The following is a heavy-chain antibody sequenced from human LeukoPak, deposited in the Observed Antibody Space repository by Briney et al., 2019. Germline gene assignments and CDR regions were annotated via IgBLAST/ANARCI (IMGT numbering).Heavy chain of an antibody. V-gene: IGHV3-23*01. J-gene: IGHJ4*02. D-gene: IGHD6-19*01. CDR2: ISGSGGSK. Sequence: GGSLRLSCAASGFTFSSYAMSWVRQAPGKGLEWVSTISGSGGSKYYADSVKGRFTISRDNSKNTLYLQMNSLRAEDTAVYYCASGRGYSSAAFDCWGQGTLVTVSS. CDR3: ASGRGYSSAAFDC. CDR1: GFTFSSYA.